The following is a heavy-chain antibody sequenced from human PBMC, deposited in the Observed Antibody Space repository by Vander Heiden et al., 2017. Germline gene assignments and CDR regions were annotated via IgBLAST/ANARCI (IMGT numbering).Heavy chain of an antibody. Sequence: QVQLVESGGGVVQPGRSLRLSCAASGFTFSSYGMHWVRQAPGKGLEWVAVISYDGSNKYYADSVKGRFTISRDNSKNTLYLQMNSLRAEDTAVYYCAKSGGDSSGWGRFDYWGQGTLVTVSS. CDR1: GFTFSSYG. CDR2: ISYDGSNK. V-gene: IGHV3-30*18. J-gene: IGHJ4*02. D-gene: IGHD6-19*01. CDR3: AKSGGDSSGWGRFDY.